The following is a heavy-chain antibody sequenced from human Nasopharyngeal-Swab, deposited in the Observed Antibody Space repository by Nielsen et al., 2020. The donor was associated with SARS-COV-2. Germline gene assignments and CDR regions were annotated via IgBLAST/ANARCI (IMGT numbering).Heavy chain of an antibody. CDR2: IFSTGSPI. Sequence: GESLKISCAASGFTFSSYGVSWVRQAPGKGLEWVSIIFSTGSPIYYADSVKGRFTISRDNSRNTLYLQMNRLRAEDTAVYYCAKMARTMTKYYFDYWGQGALVTVSS. CDR1: GFTFSSYG. D-gene: IGHD4-17*01. CDR3: AKMARTMTKYYFDY. V-gene: IGHV3-23*03. J-gene: IGHJ4*02.